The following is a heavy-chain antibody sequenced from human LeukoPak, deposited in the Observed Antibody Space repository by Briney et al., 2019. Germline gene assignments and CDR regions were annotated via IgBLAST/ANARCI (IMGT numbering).Heavy chain of an antibody. V-gene: IGHV3-23*01. CDR2: ISGSGGST. CDR1: GFTFSSYT. D-gene: IGHD1-1*01. CDR3: AKGNWRYFDY. Sequence: GGSLRLSCAASGFTFSSYTMTWVRQAPGKGLEWVSAISGSGGSTYYADSVKGRFTISRDNSKNTLYLQMNSLGADDTAVYYCAKGNWRYFDYWGQGTLVTVSS. J-gene: IGHJ4*02.